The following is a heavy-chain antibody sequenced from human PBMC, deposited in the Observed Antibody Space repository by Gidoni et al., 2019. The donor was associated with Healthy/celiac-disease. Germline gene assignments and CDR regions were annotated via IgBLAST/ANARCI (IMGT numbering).Heavy chain of an antibody. CDR2: TNPTSGGT. V-gene: IGHV1-2*02. CDR1: GYTCTGYY. Sequence: QVQLVQSGAELKKPGASVKVSCKAAGYTCTGYYMQWVRQAPGHGLEWMGWTNPTSGGTNYAQKFQGRVTMTRDTSISTAYMELSRLRSDDTAVYYCARVKRLRWTVAFDIWGQGTMVTVSS. D-gene: IGHD6-25*01. CDR3: ARVKRLRWTVAFDI. J-gene: IGHJ3*02.